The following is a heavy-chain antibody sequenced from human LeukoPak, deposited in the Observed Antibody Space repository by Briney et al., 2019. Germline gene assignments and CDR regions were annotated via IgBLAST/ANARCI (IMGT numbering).Heavy chain of an antibody. CDR3: ARARGVPFFFDY. J-gene: IGHJ4*02. D-gene: IGHD3-10*01. CDR2: T. V-gene: IGHV5-51*01. Sequence: TRYSPSFQGQVTISADKSISTAYLQWSSLKASDTAMYYCARARGVPFFFDYWGQGTLVTVSS.